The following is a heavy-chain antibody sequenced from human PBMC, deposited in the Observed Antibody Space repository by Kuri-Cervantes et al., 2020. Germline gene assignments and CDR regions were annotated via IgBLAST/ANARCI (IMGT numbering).Heavy chain of an antibody. CDR1: GFTFSSYG. CDR3: ARDRRSSSGSYAAY. Sequence: GGSLRLSCAASGFTFSSYGMHWVRQAPGKGLEWAAIIWYDGSNKYYADSVKGRFTISRDNSKNTLYLQMNSLRAGDTAVYHCARDRRSSSGSYAAYWGRGTLVTVSS. D-gene: IGHD1-26*01. V-gene: IGHV3-33*08. CDR2: IWYDGSNK. J-gene: IGHJ4*02.